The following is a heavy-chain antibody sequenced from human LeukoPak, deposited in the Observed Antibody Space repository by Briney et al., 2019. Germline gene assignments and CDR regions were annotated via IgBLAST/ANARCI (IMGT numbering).Heavy chain of an antibody. Sequence: GGSLRLSCAASGLTFSSYSMNWVRQAPGKGLEWVSSISSSSSYIYYADSVKGRFTISRDNAKNSLYLQMNSLRAEDTAVYYCARDKVAAAGHHDYWGQGTLVTVSS. D-gene: IGHD6-13*01. CDR3: ARDKVAAAGHHDY. V-gene: IGHV3-21*01. CDR2: ISSSSSYI. J-gene: IGHJ4*02. CDR1: GLTFSSYS.